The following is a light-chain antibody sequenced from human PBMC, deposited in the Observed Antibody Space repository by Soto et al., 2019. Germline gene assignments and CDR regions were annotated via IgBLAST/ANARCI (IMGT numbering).Light chain of an antibody. CDR2: EVT. CDR1: SGDIGSYNR. Sequence: QSALTQPASVSGSPGQSITISCTGTSGDIGSYNRVSWYQKHPGKAPKLIIYEVTDRPSGVSNRFSGSKSGNTASLTISGLQAEDEAEYDCSSYTNINTRACVFGTGTKVTVL. V-gene: IGLV2-14*01. J-gene: IGLJ1*01. CDR3: SSYTNINTRACV.